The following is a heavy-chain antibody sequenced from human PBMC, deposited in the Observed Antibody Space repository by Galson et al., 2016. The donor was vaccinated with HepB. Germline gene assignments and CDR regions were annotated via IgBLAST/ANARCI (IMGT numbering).Heavy chain of an antibody. V-gene: IGHV1-69*06. CDR1: GVSASSHA. J-gene: IGHJ6*03. Sequence: SCKASGVSASSHALSWVRQAPGQGLEWMGGIIPFTGKGNYAPKFQGRVNITADKSTGPAYMELTSLTSEDTAVYFCAKGAYSNWGHRGTFYYYYYFMVVWGAGTTVSVSS. D-gene: IGHD7-27*01. CDR2: IIPFTGKG. CDR3: AKGAYSNWGHRGTFYYYYYFMVV.